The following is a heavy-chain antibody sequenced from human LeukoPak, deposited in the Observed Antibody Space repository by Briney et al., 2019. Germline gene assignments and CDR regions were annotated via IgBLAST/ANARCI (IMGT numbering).Heavy chain of an antibody. Sequence: ASVKVSCKASGGTFSSYAISWVRQAPGQGLEWMGGIIPIFGTANYAQKFQGRVTITADESTSTAYMELSSLRSEDTAVYYCARDSRYCSSTSCYIRYFDLWGRGTLVTVSS. CDR1: GGTFSSYA. J-gene: IGHJ2*01. D-gene: IGHD2-2*02. CDR3: ARDSRYCSSTSCYIRYFDL. V-gene: IGHV1-69*13. CDR2: IIPIFGTA.